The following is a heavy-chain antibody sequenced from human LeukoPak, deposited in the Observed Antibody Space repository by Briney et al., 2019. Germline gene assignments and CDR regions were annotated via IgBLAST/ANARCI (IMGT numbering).Heavy chain of an antibody. V-gene: IGHV3-74*01. Sequence: PGGSLRLSCAASGFSLSGYWMHWVRQAPGKGLVWVSRISPEGSGTKYADSVKGRFTISRDNAKNTLYLQMNSLRDEDAAVYHCTRVQAGRSGLMDVWGRGTTVTVSS. CDR2: ISPEGSGT. D-gene: IGHD2-8*02. CDR1: GFSLSGYW. J-gene: IGHJ6*02. CDR3: TRVQAGRSGLMDV.